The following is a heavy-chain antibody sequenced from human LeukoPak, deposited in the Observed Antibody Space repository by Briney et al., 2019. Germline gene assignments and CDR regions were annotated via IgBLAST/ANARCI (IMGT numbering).Heavy chain of an antibody. CDR1: GYSFTSYW. CDR3: ATLQDRESYYYFDY. D-gene: IGHD1-26*01. CDR2: IYPGDSDT. J-gene: IGHJ4*02. V-gene: IGHV5-51*01. Sequence: AGGSLRLSCKGSGYSFTSYWIGWVRQMPGKGLEWMGIIYPGDSDTRYSPSFQGQVTISADKSISTAYLQWSSLKASDTAMYYCATLQDRESYYYFDYWGQGTLVTVSS.